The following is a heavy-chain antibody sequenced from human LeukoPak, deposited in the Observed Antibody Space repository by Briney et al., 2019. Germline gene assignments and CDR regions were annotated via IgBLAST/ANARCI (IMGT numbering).Heavy chain of an antibody. CDR3: ARDSVTHDAFDL. CDR1: GGSISSGGYY. Sequence: SETLSLTCTVSGGSISSGGYYWNWIRQHPGEGLEWIGYISYSGSTYYIPSLKSRVTISVDTSKNVFSLKLSSVTAADTAVYYCARDSVTHDAFDLWRQETMDTVSS. V-gene: IGHV4-31*03. CDR2: ISYSGST. D-gene: IGHD4-17*01. J-gene: IGHJ3*01.